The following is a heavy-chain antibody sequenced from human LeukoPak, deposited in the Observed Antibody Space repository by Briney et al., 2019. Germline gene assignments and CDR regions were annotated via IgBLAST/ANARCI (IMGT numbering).Heavy chain of an antibody. CDR3: ARGRSSHRYFDY. V-gene: IGHV1-2*02. D-gene: IGHD1-14*01. CDR1: GYTFTGYY. Sequence: ASVKVSCKASGYTFTGYYMHWVRQAPGQGLEWMGWINPNSGGTNYAQKFQGRVTMTRDTSISTAYMELSRLRSGDTAVYYCARGRSSHRYFDYWGQGTLVTVSS. J-gene: IGHJ4*02. CDR2: INPNSGGT.